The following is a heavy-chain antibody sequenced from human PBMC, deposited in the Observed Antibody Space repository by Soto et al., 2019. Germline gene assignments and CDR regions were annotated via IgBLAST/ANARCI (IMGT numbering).Heavy chain of an antibody. J-gene: IGHJ4*02. CDR1: GGTFSSYT. V-gene: IGHV1-69*02. CDR2: IIPILGIA. CDR3: ARAVAGTAARDY. Sequence: SVKVSCKASGGTFSSYTISWLRQSPGQGLEWMGRIIPILGIANYAQKLQGRVTITADKSTSTAYMELSSLRSEDTAVYYCARAVAGTAARDYWGQGTLVTVSS. D-gene: IGHD6-19*01.